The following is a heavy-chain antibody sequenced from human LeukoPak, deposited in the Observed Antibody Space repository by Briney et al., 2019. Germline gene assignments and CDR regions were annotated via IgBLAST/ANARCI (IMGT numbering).Heavy chain of an antibody. CDR2: ISSSGSTI. V-gene: IGHV3-11*01. CDR1: GFTFSDYY. CDR3: ASGSSGYYSYTFDI. D-gene: IGHD3-22*01. J-gene: IGHJ3*02. Sequence: PGGSLRLSCAASGFTFSDYYMSWIRQAPGKGLEWVSYISSSGSTIYYADSVKGRFTISRVNAKNSLYLQMNSLRAEDTAVYYCASGSSGYYSYTFDIWGQGTMVTVSS.